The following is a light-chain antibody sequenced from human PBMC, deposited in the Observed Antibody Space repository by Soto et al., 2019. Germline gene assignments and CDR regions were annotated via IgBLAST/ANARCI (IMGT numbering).Light chain of an antibody. V-gene: IGKV3-15*01. J-gene: IGKJ1*01. CDR1: QSVSSD. Sequence: EIVMTQSPATLSLSPGERATLSCRASQSVSSDLAWYQQKPGQAPRVLICGASTRVTGIPARFSGSGSGTEFTLTISSLQSEDFAIYYCQQYNNWPPWTFGQGTKVDIK. CDR3: QQYNNWPPWT. CDR2: GAS.